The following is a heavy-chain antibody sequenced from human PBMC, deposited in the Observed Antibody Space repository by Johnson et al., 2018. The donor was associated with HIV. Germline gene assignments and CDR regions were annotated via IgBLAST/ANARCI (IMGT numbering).Heavy chain of an antibody. D-gene: IGHD3-3*01. Sequence: QVQLMESGGGVVQPGRSLRLSCAASGFTFSSYGMHWVRQAPGKGLEWVAVVSYDGSNKYHADSVQGRFTISRDNSKNTLFLQMGRLRTEDKAVYYCARERVQDKSGLDAFDFWGQGTMVTVSS. CDR2: VSYDGSNK. V-gene: IGHV3-30*03. J-gene: IGHJ3*01. CDR1: GFTFSSYG. CDR3: ARERVQDKSGLDAFDF.